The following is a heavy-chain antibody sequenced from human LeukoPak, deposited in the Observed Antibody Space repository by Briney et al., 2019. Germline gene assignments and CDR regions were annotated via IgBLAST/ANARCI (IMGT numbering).Heavy chain of an antibody. D-gene: IGHD2-21*01. Sequence: GGSLRLSFAASGLSFSSYAMSWVRQAPGRGLEWVSAISGSDGRTFQPDSVKGRFTISRDNSKNTLYLQMNSLRAEDTAVYYCARLAGAGTSAFDYWGQGTLVTVSS. CDR1: GLSFSSYA. CDR3: ARLAGAGTSAFDY. J-gene: IGHJ4*02. CDR2: ISGSDGRT. V-gene: IGHV3-23*01.